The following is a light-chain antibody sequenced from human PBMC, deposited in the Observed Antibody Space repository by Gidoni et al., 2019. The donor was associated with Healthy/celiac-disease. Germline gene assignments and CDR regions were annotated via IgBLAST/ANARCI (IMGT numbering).Light chain of an antibody. J-gene: IGKJ5*01. CDR3: QQYDNLPT. CDR1: QDISNY. V-gene: IGKV1-33*01. Sequence: DIQMPQSPSSLSASVGDRVTITCQASQDISNYLIWYQQKPGKAPKLLIYDASNLETGVPSRFSGSGSGTDFTFSISSLQPEDIATYYCQQYDNLPTFGQGTRLEIK. CDR2: DAS.